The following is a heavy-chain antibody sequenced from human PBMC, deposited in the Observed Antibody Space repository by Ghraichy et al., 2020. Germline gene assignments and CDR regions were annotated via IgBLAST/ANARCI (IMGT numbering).Heavy chain of an antibody. CDR1: GFTFSSYE. J-gene: IGHJ6*02. V-gene: IGHV3-48*03. CDR3: ARFFRFPSTSWERGSYYYYYGMDV. CDR2: ISSSGSTI. Sequence: LSLTCAASGFTFSSYEMNWVRQAPGKGLEWVSYISSSGSTIYYADSVKGRFTISRDNAKNSLYLQMNSLRAEDTAVYYCARFFRFPSTSWERGSYYYYYGMDVWGQGTTVTVSS. D-gene: IGHD2-2*01.